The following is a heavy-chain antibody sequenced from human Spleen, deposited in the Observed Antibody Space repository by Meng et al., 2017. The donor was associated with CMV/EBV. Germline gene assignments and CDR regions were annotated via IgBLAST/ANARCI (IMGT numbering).Heavy chain of an antibody. V-gene: IGHV1-69*05. CDR3: ARIGICSGAGCYTGDYSSRHFDY. J-gene: IGHJ4*02. Sequence: SVKVSCKASGGTFSRFAISWVRQAPGQGLEWMGGISPILGTANYAQKFQDRVAITTDQSTNTAYMEMRSLRSEDTAVYYCARIGICSGAGCYTGDYSSRHFDYWGQGTLVTVSS. CDR2: ISPILGTA. D-gene: IGHD2-15*01. CDR1: GGTFSRFA.